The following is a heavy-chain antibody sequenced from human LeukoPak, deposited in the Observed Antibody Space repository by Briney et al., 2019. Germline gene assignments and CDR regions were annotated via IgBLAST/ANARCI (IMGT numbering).Heavy chain of an antibody. CDR1: GYTFTGYY. Sequence: GDSVQVSCKASGYTFTGYYIHWVRQAPGQGLECMGWINPNSGGTNYAQKFQGRVTMTRDTSISTAYMELSRLRSDDTAVYYCARGGSGSYFSWLDPWGQGTLVTVSS. V-gene: IGHV1-2*02. D-gene: IGHD3-10*01. CDR2: INPNSGGT. J-gene: IGHJ5*02. CDR3: ARGGSGSYFSWLDP.